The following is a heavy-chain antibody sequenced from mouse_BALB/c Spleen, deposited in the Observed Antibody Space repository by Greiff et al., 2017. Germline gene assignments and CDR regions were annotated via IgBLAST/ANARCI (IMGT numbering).Heavy chain of an antibody. V-gene: IGHV5-12-1*01. D-gene: IGHD1-2*01. Sequence: EVKVVESGGGLVKPGGSLKLSCAASGFAFSSYDMSWVRQTPEKRLEWVAYISSGGGSTYYPDTVKGRFTISRDNAKNTLYLQMSSLKSEDTAMYYCARTHYYGYVGWGQGTTLTVSS. J-gene: IGHJ2*01. CDR2: ISSGGGST. CDR3: ARTHYYGYVG. CDR1: GFAFSSYD.